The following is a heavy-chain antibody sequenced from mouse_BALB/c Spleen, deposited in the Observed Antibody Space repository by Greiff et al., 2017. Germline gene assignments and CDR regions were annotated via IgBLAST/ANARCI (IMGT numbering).Heavy chain of an antibody. CDR3: TRWSYYGSSYYFDY. D-gene: IGHD1-1*01. V-gene: IGHV1-69*02. CDR2: IYPSDSYT. Sequence: VQLQQPGAELVRPGASVKLSCKASGYTFTSYWINWVKQRPGQGLEWIGNIYPSDSYTNYNQKFKDKATLTVDKSSSTAYMQLSSPTSEDSAVYYCTRWSYYGSSYYFDYWGQGTTLTVSS. J-gene: IGHJ2*01. CDR1: GYTFTSYW.